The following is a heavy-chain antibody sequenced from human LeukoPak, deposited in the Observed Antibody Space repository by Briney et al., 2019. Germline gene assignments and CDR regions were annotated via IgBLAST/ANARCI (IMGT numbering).Heavy chain of an antibody. CDR1: GFTVSSNS. V-gene: IGHV3-53*01. CDR2: IYSDNT. CDR3: ARAGGSYRNWFDP. J-gene: IGHJ5*02. Sequence: PGGSLRLSCTVSGFTVSSNSMSWVRQAPGKGLEWVSFIYSDNTHYSDSVKGRFTISRDNSKNTLYLQMNSLRAEDTAVYYCARAGGSYRNWFDPWGQGTLVTVSS. D-gene: IGHD1-26*01.